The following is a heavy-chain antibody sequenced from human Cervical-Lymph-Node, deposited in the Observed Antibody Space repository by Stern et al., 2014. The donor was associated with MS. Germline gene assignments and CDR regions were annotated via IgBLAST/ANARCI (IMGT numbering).Heavy chain of an antibody. V-gene: IGHV3-30*04. CDR2: ISYDGGTK. J-gene: IGHJ4*02. CDR3: ARGRAIVGLDY. Sequence: QVQLVESGGGVVQPGRSLRLSCAASGFTFSSYAMYWVRQAPGKGLEWVTVISYDGGTKYYADPVKGRFTVSRDNSKSTFDLQMSSLRPEDTAVYYCARGRAIVGLDYWGQGTLVTVSS. CDR1: GFTFSSYA. D-gene: IGHD1-26*01.